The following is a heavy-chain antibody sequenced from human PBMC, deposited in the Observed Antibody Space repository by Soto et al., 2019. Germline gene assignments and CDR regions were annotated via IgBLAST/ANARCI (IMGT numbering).Heavy chain of an antibody. CDR2: ICDRGST. D-gene: IGHD3-3*01. J-gene: IGHJ6*02. CDR1: GGSISCYY. CDR3: ARGGRDDFIYYYHYGMDV. V-gene: IGHV4-59*01. Sequence: SKTPSRTCTVSGGSISCYYRRSTRQPPGKVLVWIRFICDRGSTYYKQSLKSLFTISVDTSKFQFSLQLTSVTAADRAVCYCARGGRDDFIYYYHYGMDVWGQWTLVTVS.